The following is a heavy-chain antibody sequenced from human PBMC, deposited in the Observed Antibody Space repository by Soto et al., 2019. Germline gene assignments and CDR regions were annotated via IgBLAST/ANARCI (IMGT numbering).Heavy chain of an antibody. CDR3: ARDRRVSIAAAGTRGDWFDP. CDR2: IYHSGST. CDR1: GGSISSSNW. Sequence: SETLSLTCAVSGGSISSSNWWSWARQPPGKGLEWIGEIYHSGSTNYNPSLKSRVTISVDKSKNQFSLKLSSVTAADTAVYYCARDRRVSIAAAGTRGDWFDPWGQGTLVTVSS. V-gene: IGHV4-4*02. J-gene: IGHJ5*02. D-gene: IGHD6-13*01.